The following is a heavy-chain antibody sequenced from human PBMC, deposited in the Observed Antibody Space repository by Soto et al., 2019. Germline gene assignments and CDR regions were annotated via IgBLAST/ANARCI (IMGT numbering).Heavy chain of an antibody. CDR3: TSGPPMYCSSSSCYASPFDY. V-gene: IGHV3-74*01. D-gene: IGHD2-2*01. CDR1: GFTLSSYW. Sequence: VQLVESGGGLVQPGGSLRLSCAASGFTLSSYWMHWVRQAPGKGLVWVSRINSDGSSTSYADSVKGRFTISRDNAKNTLYLQMNSLRAEDTAVYYCTSGPPMYCSSSSCYASPFDYWGQGTLVTVSS. J-gene: IGHJ4*02. CDR2: INSDGSST.